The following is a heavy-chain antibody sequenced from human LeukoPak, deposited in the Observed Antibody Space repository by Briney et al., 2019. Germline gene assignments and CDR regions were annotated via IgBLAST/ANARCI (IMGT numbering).Heavy chain of an antibody. D-gene: IGHD4-17*01. Sequence: PSQTLSLTCTVSGASISSGDYYWCWIRQPPGKGLEWIGYINYRGSTYYNPSLKSRVTISVATSKNQFSLKLSSVTAADTAVYYCARDTVTSYYGMDVWGQGTTVTVSS. CDR3: ARDTVTSYYGMDV. J-gene: IGHJ6*02. CDR1: GASISSGDYY. CDR2: INYRGST. V-gene: IGHV4-30-4*01.